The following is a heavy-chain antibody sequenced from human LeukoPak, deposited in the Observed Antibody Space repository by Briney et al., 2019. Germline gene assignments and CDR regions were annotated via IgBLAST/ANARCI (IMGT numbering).Heavy chain of an antibody. CDR1: GYTLTELS. CDR3: STAGSYVLAFDI. Sequence: ASVKVSCKVSGYTLTELSMHCVRQAPGKGLEWMGGFDPEDGETIYAQEFQGRVTMTEDTSTDTAYMELGRVRSEDTAAYYCSTAGSYVLAFDIWGQGTMVTVSS. J-gene: IGHJ3*02. D-gene: IGHD1-26*01. CDR2: FDPEDGET. V-gene: IGHV1-24*01.